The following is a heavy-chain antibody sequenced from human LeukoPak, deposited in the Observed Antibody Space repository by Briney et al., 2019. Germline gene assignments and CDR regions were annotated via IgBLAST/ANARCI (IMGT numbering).Heavy chain of an antibody. V-gene: IGHV1-69*05. CDR1: GGTLSSYA. CDR2: IIPIFGTA. J-gene: IGHJ4*02. D-gene: IGHD3-10*01. Sequence: GSSVKVSCKASGGTLSSYAISWVRQAPGQGLEWMGGIIPIFGTANYAQKFQGRVTITTDESTSTAYMKLSSLRSEDTAVYYCARGMVRGVPGPYFDYWGQGTLVTVSS. CDR3: ARGMVRGVPGPYFDY.